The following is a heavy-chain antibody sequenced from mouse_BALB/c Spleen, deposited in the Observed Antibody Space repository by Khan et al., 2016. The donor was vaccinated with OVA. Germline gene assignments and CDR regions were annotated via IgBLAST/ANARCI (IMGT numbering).Heavy chain of an antibody. D-gene: IGHD2-1*01. CDR2: ISSGGGST. V-gene: IGHV5-12-1*01. CDR1: GFAFSSYE. CDR3: ASGWGGNFYYAMDY. J-gene: IGHJ4*01. Sequence: EVMLVESGGGLVKPGGSLKLSCAASGFAFSSYEMSWVRQTPEKRLEWVAYISSGGGSTYYPDTVKGRFTISRDNAKNTLYLQTSSLKSEDTAMFSCASGWGGNFYYAMDYWGQGTSVTVSS.